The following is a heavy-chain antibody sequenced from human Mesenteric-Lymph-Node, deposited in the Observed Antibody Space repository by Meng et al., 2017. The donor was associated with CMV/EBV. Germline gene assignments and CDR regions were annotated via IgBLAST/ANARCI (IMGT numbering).Heavy chain of an antibody. CDR1: FTFRTYP. Sequence: FTFRTYPMHWVRQAPGKGLEWVSSISISSDYLHYADSVRGRFTISRDSARNSLSLQMNSLRPEDTAVYYCAREGLCAGPSCRAFDIWGQGTLVTVSS. J-gene: IGHJ3*02. CDR3: AREGLCAGPSCRAFDI. D-gene: IGHD2-2*01. CDR2: ISISSDYL. V-gene: IGHV3-21*01.